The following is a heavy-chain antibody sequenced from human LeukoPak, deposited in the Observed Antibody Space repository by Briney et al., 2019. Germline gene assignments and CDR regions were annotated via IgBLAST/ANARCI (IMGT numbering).Heavy chain of an antibody. V-gene: IGHV1-69*05. Sequence: SVKVSCKASGGTFSSYAISWVRQAPGQGLEWMGRIIPIFGTANYAQKFQGRVTLTTDESTGTAYMELSSLRSEGTAVYYCARDILALEGDYLFDYWGQGTLVTVSS. J-gene: IGHJ4*02. CDR1: GGTFSSYA. CDR3: ARDILALEGDYLFDY. CDR2: IIPIFGTA. D-gene: IGHD4-17*01.